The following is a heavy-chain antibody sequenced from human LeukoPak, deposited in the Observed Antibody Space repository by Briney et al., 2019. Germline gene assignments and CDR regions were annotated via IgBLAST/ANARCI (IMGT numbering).Heavy chain of an antibody. CDR1: GFTFSSYG. D-gene: IGHD3-10*01. Sequence: PGGSLRLSCAASGFTFSSYGMSWVRQAPGKGLEWVSAISGSGGSTYYADSVKGRFTISRDNSKNTLYLQMNSLRAEDTAVYYCAKDYYGDYYGSGSYYLGYFDYWGQGTLVTVSS. V-gene: IGHV3-23*01. CDR2: ISGSGGST. CDR3: AKDYYGDYYGSGSYYLGYFDY. J-gene: IGHJ4*02.